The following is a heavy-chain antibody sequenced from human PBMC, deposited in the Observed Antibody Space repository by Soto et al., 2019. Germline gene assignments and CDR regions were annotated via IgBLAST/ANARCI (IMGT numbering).Heavy chain of an antibody. CDR1: GGSISSGGYY. CDR2: IYYRGRT. D-gene: IGHD6-13*01. CDR3: ALDWGYSSSPTWFDP. V-gene: IGHV4-31*03. J-gene: IGHJ5*02. Sequence: SETLSLPFSVSGGSISSGGYYWSWIRQHPGKGLEWIGYIYYRGRTYYNPSLKSRVTISVDTSKNQFSLKLSSVTAADTAVYYCALDWGYSSSPTWFDPRGQGTLVTGSS.